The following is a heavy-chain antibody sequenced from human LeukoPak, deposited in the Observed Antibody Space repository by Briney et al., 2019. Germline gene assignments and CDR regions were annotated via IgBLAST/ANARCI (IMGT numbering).Heavy chain of an antibody. CDR2: IRYDGTDE. CDR3: ARNRAFGTLDAFHV. J-gene: IGHJ3*01. V-gene: IGHV3-30*02. CDR1: GFTLNDHG. Sequence: GGSLRLSCEASGFTLNDHGMHWVRQAPGKGLEWLAFIRYDGTDESYGASVRGRLTISRDDSLNAVYLQMVSLGHDDTAVYYCARNRAFGTLDAFHVWGQGTMVTVSS. D-gene: IGHD3-10*01.